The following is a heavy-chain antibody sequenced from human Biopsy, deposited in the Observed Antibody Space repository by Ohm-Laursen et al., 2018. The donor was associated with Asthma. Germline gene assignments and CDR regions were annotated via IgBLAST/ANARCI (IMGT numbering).Heavy chain of an antibody. CDR3: ARTYCTLNTCYASFDH. V-gene: IGHV1-18*04. CDR2: ISDYLENP. J-gene: IGHJ4*02. D-gene: IGHD2-2*01. CDR1: GYSFELNG. Sequence: ASVKVSCKASGYSFELNGMSWVRQRPGQGLKWMGWISDYLENPNYAQKFQGRVNMTYDRSTNTAYMELKSLRTDDTAVYFCARTYCTLNTCYASFDHWGQGTLVAVSS.